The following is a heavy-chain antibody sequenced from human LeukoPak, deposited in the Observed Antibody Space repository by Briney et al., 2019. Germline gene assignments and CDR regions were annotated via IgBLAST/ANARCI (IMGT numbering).Heavy chain of an antibody. CDR1: GGSISSYY. Sequence: SETLSLTCTVSGGSISSYYWSWIRQPPGKGLEWIGYIYYSGSTNCNPSLKSRVTISVDTSKNQFSLKLSSVTAADTAVYYCARAYPAATFDYWGQGTLVTVSS. D-gene: IGHD2-2*01. CDR3: ARAYPAATFDY. V-gene: IGHV4-59*01. CDR2: IYYSGST. J-gene: IGHJ4*02.